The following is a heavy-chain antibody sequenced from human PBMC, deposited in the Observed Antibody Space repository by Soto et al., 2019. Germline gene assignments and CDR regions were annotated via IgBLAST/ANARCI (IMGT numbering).Heavy chain of an antibody. V-gene: IGHV3-48*02. CDR1: GITISSNN. CDR2: IGVSSNI. Sequence: GGSLRLSCGASGITISSNNMNWVRQAPGQGLEWISYIGVSSNIYYADSVKGRFSISRDSAKNSLYLQMNSLADEDTAGYYCARDIDYSFDGWGQGTLVTVSS. J-gene: IGHJ4*02. D-gene: IGHD4-4*01. CDR3: ARDIDYSFDG.